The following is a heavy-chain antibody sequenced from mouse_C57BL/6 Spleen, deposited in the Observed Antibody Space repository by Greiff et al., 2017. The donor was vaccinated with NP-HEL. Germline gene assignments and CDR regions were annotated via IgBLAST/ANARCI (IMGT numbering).Heavy chain of an antibody. J-gene: IGHJ3*01. CDR3: TRKSKRAWFAY. V-gene: IGHV1-15*01. D-gene: IGHD1-3*01. CDR1: GYTFTDYE. CDR2: IDPETGGT. Sequence: VQLQQSGAELVRPGASVTLSCKASGYTFTDYEMHWVKQTPVHGLEWIGAIDPETGGTAYTQTFKGKAILTADKSSSTAYMELRSLTSEDSAVYYGTRKSKRAWFAYWGQVTLVTVS.